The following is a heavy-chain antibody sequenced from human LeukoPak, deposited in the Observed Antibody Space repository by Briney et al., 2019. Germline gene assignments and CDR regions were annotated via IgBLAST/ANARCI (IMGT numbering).Heavy chain of an antibody. CDR1: GGSISSGDYY. Sequence: SQTLSLTCTVSGGSISSGDYYWSWIRQPPGKGLEWIGYIYYSGSTYYNPSPKSRVTISVDTSKNQFSLKLSSVTAAGTAVYYCARRTENWNYFDYWGQGTLVTVSS. D-gene: IGHD1-1*01. CDR3: ARRTENWNYFDY. CDR2: IYYSGST. J-gene: IGHJ4*02. V-gene: IGHV4-30-4*01.